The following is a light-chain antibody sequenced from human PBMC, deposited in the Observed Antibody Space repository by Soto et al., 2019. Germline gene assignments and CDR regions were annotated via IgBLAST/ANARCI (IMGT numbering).Light chain of an antibody. V-gene: IGKV1-5*03. CDR1: QSISSW. CDR2: KAS. CDR3: QQYNSYPIT. Sequence: DIQMTQSPSTLSASVGDRVTITCRASQSISSWLAWYQQKPGKAPKLLIYKASSLESGVPSRFSGSGSGTEFTLTISSLQNDDFATYYCQQYNSYPITFGQGTRLEIK. J-gene: IGKJ5*01.